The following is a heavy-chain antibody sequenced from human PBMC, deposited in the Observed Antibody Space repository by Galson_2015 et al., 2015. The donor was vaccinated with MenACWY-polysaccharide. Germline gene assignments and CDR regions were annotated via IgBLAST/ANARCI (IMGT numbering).Heavy chain of an antibody. J-gene: IGHJ4*02. CDR3: AKREASPHHNSDA. V-gene: IGHV3-23*05. Sequence: SLRLSCAASGFTFSSYSMSWVRQAPGKGLQWVSSIDSSGSSTDYADSVKGRFTISRDNSKNTLFLQLSSLRAEDSAVYYCAKREASPHHNSDAGGQGPRAPASS. CDR2: IDSSGSST. CDR1: GFTFSSYS. D-gene: IGHD1-1*01.